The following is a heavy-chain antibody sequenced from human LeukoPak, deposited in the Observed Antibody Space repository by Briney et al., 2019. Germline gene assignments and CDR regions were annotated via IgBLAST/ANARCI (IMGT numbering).Heavy chain of an antibody. CDR2: ICGSGGST. Sequence: GGSLRLSCAPSGFTFSSYAMSGVPGAPGGGLECGSAICGSGGSTVHTDSVKGGFTISRDNTKNTLYLQMNSLRAEDTDVYYCAKDLKGYYGSGSYPHWGQGTLVTVSS. CDR1: GFTFSSYA. D-gene: IGHD3-10*01. CDR3: AKDLKGYYGSGSYPH. V-gene: IGHV3-23*01. J-gene: IGHJ4*02.